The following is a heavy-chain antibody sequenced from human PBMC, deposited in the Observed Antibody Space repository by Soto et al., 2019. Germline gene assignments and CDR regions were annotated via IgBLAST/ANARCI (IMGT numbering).Heavy chain of an antibody. D-gene: IGHD3-10*01. Sequence: RGESLKISCNGSGYSFTSYWISWVRQMPGKGLEWMGRIDPSDSYTNYSPSFQGHVTISADKSISTAYLQWSSLKASDTAMYYCASGSGTPKYYYGMDVWGQGTTVTVSS. CDR1: GYSFTSYW. CDR3: ASGSGTPKYYYGMDV. CDR2: IDPSDSYT. J-gene: IGHJ6*02. V-gene: IGHV5-10-1*01.